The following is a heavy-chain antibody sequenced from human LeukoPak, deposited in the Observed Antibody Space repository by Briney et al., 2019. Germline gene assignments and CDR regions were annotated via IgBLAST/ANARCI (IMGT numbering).Heavy chain of an antibody. D-gene: IGHD1-26*01. CDR2: IVGTSGNT. J-gene: IGHJ5*02. CDR3: AKDKIVGDGRWDFDH. CDR1: GFTFSDYY. Sequence: GRSLRLSCAASGFTFSDYYMSWIRQAPGKGLEWVSGIVGTSGNTYYADSVKGRFTIPRDISKSTLYLQMNSLRVEDTAQYYCAKDKIVGDGRWDFDHWGRGTLVTVSS. V-gene: IGHV3-23*01.